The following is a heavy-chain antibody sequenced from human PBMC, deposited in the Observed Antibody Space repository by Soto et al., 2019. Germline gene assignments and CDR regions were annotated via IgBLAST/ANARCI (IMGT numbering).Heavy chain of an antibody. V-gene: IGHV1-2*04. CDR1: GYTFTGYY. J-gene: IGHJ6*03. Sequence: QVQLVQSGAEVKKPGASVKVSCKASGYTFTGYYMHWVRQAPGQGLEWMGWINPNSGGTNYAQKFQGWVTMTRDTSISTAYMELSRLRSDDTDVYYCARGSGEGAARLYYMDVWGKGTTVTVSS. CDR2: INPNSGGT. D-gene: IGHD6-6*01. CDR3: ARGSGEGAARLYYMDV.